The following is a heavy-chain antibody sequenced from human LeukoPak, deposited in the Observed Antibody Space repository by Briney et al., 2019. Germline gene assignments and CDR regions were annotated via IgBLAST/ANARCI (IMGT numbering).Heavy chain of an antibody. V-gene: IGHV4-59*01. D-gene: IGHD3/OR15-3a*01. CDR1: GGSISSYY. CDR2: IYYSGST. Sequence: SETLSLTCTVSGGSISSYYWSWIRQPPGKGLEWIGYIYYSGSTNYNPSLKSRVTISVDTSKNQFSLNLSSVTAADTAVYYCARAGLSYWYLDRWGRGTLVTVSS. CDR3: ARAGLSYWYLDR. J-gene: IGHJ2*01.